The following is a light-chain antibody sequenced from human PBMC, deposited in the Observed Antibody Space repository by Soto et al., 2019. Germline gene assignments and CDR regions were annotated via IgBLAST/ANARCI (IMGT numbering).Light chain of an antibody. CDR3: QQYSTSPLT. V-gene: IGKV3-20*01. J-gene: IGKJ1*01. CDR1: QSVSSSY. CDR2: GAS. Sequence: DIVLTQSPGTLSLSPGDRATLTCRASQSVSSSYLAWYQQKPGQAPRLLIYGASSRATGIPDRFSGSGSGTDFTLTISRLEPEDFAVYYCQQYSTSPLTFGQGTKVDIK.